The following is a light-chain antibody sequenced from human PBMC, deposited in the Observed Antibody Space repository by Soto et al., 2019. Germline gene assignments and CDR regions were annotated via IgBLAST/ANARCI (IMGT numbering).Light chain of an antibody. CDR2: DNT. CDR1: SSNIGAGYD. J-gene: IGLJ1*01. Sequence: SVLTQPPSVSGAPGQRITISRTGSSSNIGAGYDVHWYQQLPGTAPKLLIYDNTNRPSGVPDRFSGSKSGTSASLAITGLQAEDEADYYCQSYDSSLSGSYVFGTGTKVTVL. CDR3: QSYDSSLSGSYV. V-gene: IGLV1-40*01.